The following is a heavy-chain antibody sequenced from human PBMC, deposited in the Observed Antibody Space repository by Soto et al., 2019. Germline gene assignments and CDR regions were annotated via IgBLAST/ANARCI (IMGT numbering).Heavy chain of an antibody. J-gene: IGHJ4*02. V-gene: IGHV1-8*01. CDR1: GYAFTSFD. Sequence: ASVKVSCKASGYAFTSFDINWVRQATGQGLEWMGWMNPNSGHTGYAQKFQGRVTMTRDTSISTAYMELSSLRYEDTAVYYCTRGRNSGDGYNGGGYWGQGTLVTVSS. CDR3: TRGRNSGDGYNGGGY. D-gene: IGHD1-1*01. CDR2: MNPNSGHT.